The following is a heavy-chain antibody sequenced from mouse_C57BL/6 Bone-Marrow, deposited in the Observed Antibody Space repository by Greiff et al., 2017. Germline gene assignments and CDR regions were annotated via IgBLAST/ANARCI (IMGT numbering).Heavy chain of an antibody. CDR1: GFSLTSYG. J-gene: IGHJ2*01. CDR3: ARTYDYDYECLFDY. Sequence: VQGVESGPGLVQPSQSLSITCTVSGFSLTSYGVHWVRQSPGKGLEWLGVIWSGGSTDYNAAFISSLSISKDNSKSQVFFKMNSLQADDTAIYYCARTYDYDYECLFDYWGQGTTLTVSS. CDR2: IWSGGST. D-gene: IGHD2-4*01. V-gene: IGHV2-2*01.